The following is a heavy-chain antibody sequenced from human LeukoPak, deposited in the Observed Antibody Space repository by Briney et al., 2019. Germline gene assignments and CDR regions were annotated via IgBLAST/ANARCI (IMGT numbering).Heavy chain of an antibody. J-gene: IGHJ5*02. V-gene: IGHV4-39*07. D-gene: IGHD2-2*01. CDR2: IYYTGST. CDR1: GGSISSRTYF. Sequence: SETLSLTCTVSGGSISSRTYFWGWIRQTPGKGLEWIGSIYYTGSTSYNPSLKSRVTMSVDTSKNQFSLKLSSVTAADTAVYYCAREYGYQLLLYPSNWFDPWGQGTLVTVSS. CDR3: AREYGYQLLLYPSNWFDP.